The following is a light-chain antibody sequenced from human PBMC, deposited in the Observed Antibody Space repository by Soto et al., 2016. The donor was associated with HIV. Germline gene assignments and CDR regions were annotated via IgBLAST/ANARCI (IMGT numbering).Light chain of an antibody. Sequence: SYVLTQPPSLSVAPRKTARITCGGNNVGSKSVQWYQQKPGQAPVLVVYDDSDRPSGIPERFSGSNSGNTATLSISRVEAGDEADYYCQVWDASTDLVVFGGGTMLTVL. J-gene: IGLJ2*01. CDR2: DDS. CDR1: NVGSKS. CDR3: QVWDASTDLVV. V-gene: IGLV3-21*03.